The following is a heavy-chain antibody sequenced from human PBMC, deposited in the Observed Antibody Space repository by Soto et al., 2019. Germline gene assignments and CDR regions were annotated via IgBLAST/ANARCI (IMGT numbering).Heavy chain of an antibody. CDR3: ARDLDYYDSSGTWA. CDR1: GFTFSSYS. CDR2: ISSSSSTI. D-gene: IGHD3-22*01. J-gene: IGHJ5*02. V-gene: IGHV3-48*02. Sequence: GGSLRLSCAASGFTFSSYSMNWVRQAPGKGLEWVSYISSSSSTIYYADSVKGRFTISRDNAKNSLYLQMNSLRDEDTAVYYCARDLDYYDSSGTWAWGQGTLVTVSS.